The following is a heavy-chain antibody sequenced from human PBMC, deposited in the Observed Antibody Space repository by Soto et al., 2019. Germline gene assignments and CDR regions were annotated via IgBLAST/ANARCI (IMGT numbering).Heavy chain of an antibody. D-gene: IGHD6-13*01. CDR3: ATDLYSSSWYAWWFDP. CDR1: GYTLTELS. V-gene: IGHV1-24*01. J-gene: IGHJ5*02. Sequence: ASVKVSCKVSGYTLTELSMHWVRQAPGEGLEWMGGFDPEDGETIYAQKFQGRVTMTEDTSTDTAYMELSSLRSEDTAVYYCATDLYSSSWYAWWFDPWGQGTLVTVSS. CDR2: FDPEDGET.